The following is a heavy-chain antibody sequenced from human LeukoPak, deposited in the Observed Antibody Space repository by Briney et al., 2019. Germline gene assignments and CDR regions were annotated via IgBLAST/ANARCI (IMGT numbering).Heavy chain of an antibody. V-gene: IGHV4-59*08. CDR1: GGSISDHY. Sequence: SETLSLTCTVSGGSISDHYWSWIRQPPGKGLEWIGYISYSGSTNSNPSLKSRVTISLDTSKNQFSLKLSSVTAADTAVYYCAGHHPRNTVDFWGQGTLVTVSS. J-gene: IGHJ4*02. CDR2: ISYSGST. D-gene: IGHD2/OR15-2a*01. CDR3: AGHHPRNTVDF.